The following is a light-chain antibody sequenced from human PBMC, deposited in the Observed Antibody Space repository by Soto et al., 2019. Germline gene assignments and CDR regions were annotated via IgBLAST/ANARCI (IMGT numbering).Light chain of an antibody. Sequence: QSALPQPHSVAGSLGQAGTISCTGTTSDVGGYNYVSWYQHHPGKAPKLMIYDVSKRPSGVPDRFSGSKSGNTASLTTSGLQAEDEADYYCCSYAGSYTFVFGTGTKLTV. CDR1: TSDVGGYNY. CDR2: DVS. V-gene: IGLV2-11*01. CDR3: CSYAGSYTFV. J-gene: IGLJ1*01.